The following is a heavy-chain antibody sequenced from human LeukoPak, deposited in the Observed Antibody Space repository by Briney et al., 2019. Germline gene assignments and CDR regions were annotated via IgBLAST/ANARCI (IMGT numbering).Heavy chain of an antibody. D-gene: IGHD3-22*01. CDR3: ARDQDPTHYDSSGYYYVSPIDY. Sequence: PGGSLRLSCAASGFTFSSYAMSWVRQAPGKGLEWVSAISGSGGSTYYADSVKGRFTISRDNAKNSLYLQMNSLRAEDTAVYYCARDQDPTHYDSSGYYYVSPIDYWGQGTLVTVSS. CDR2: ISGSGGST. J-gene: IGHJ4*02. V-gene: IGHV3-23*01. CDR1: GFTFSSYA.